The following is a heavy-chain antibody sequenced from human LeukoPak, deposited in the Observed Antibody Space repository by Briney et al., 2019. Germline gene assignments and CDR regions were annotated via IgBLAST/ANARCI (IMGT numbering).Heavy chain of an antibody. CDR2: IYYSGST. D-gene: IGHD5-24*01. CDR1: GGSISSSSYY. CDR3: ARQDGYQSGAFDI. V-gene: IGHV4-39*01. J-gene: IGHJ3*02. Sequence: YPSETLSLTCTVSGGSISSSSYYWGWIRQPPGKGLEWIGSIYYSGSTYYNPSLKSRVTISVDTSKNQFSLKLSSVTAADTAVYYCARQDGYQSGAFDIWGQGTMVTVSS.